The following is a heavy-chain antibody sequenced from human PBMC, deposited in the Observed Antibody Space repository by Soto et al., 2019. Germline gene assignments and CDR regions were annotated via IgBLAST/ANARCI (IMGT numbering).Heavy chain of an antibody. CDR2: INHGGST. D-gene: IGHD6-19*01. Sequence: QVQLQQWGAGLLKPSETLSLTCAVYGGSFSGYYWSWIRQPPGKVLEWIGEINHGGSTNYNPSLKSRVTISVDTSKNQFSLKLSSVTAADTAVYYCARGPRAWYSSGWRGAFDIWGQGTMVTVSS. CDR3: ARGPRAWYSSGWRGAFDI. J-gene: IGHJ3*02. V-gene: IGHV4-34*01. CDR1: GGSFSGYY.